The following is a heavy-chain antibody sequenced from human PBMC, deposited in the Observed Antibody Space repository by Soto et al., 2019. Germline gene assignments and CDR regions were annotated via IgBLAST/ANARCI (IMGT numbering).Heavy chain of an antibody. J-gene: IGHJ6*03. D-gene: IGHD3-16*02. CDR3: ARARSALLWVGGVIETYYMDV. Sequence: GESLKISCAASGFTFSSYSMNWVRQAPGKGLEWVSSISSSSSYIYYADSVKGRFTISRDNAKNSLYLQMNSLRAEDTAVYYCARARSALLWVGGVIETYYMDVWGKGTTVTVSS. V-gene: IGHV3-21*01. CDR1: GFTFSSYS. CDR2: ISSSSSYI.